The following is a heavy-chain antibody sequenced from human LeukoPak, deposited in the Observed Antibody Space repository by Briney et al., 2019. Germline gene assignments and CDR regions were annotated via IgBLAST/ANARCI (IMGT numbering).Heavy chain of an antibody. CDR3: ARSPPRWFGEDYYYGMDV. CDR2: ISAYNGNT. J-gene: IGHJ6*02. Sequence: ASVKVSCKASGYTFTSYGISWVRQAPGQGLEWMGWISAYNGNTNYAQKLQGRVTMTTDTSTSTAYMELRSLRSDDTAVYYCARSPPRWFGEDYYYGMDVWGQGTTVTVSS. D-gene: IGHD3-10*01. CDR1: GYTFTSYG. V-gene: IGHV1-18*01.